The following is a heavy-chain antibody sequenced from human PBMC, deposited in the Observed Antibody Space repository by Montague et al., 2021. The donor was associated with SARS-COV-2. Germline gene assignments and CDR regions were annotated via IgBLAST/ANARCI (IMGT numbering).Heavy chain of an antibody. CDR2: IYYSGST. CDR3: ARGFDP. Sequence: LVKPTQTLTLTCTFSGFSLSTSGMCVSWIRQPPGKGLEWIGSIYYSGSTYYNPSLKSRVTISVDTSKNQFSLKLSSVTAADTAVYYCARGFDPWGQGTLVTVSS. V-gene: IGHV4-39*07. CDR1: GFSLSTSGMC. J-gene: IGHJ5*02.